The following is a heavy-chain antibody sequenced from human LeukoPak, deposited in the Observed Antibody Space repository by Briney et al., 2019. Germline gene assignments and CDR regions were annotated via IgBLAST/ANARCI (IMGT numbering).Heavy chain of an antibody. D-gene: IGHD3-22*01. J-gene: IGHJ3*02. V-gene: IGHV3-30*18. Sequence: GGSLRLSCAASGFTFSSYGMHWVRQAPGKGLEWVAVISYDGSNKYYADSVKGRFTISRDNSKNTLYLQMNSLRAEDTAVYYCAKDAGYYYDSSGQGAFDIWGQGTMVTVSS. CDR2: ISYDGSNK. CDR3: AKDAGYYYDSSGQGAFDI. CDR1: GFTFSSYG.